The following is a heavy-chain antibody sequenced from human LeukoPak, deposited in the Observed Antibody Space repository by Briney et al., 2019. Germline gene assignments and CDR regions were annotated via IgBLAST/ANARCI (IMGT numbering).Heavy chain of an antibody. J-gene: IGHJ6*02. CDR2: ISAYNDNR. CDR3: ARGGRDGLDV. CDR1: GYTFRSSA. Sequence: ASVEVSCKASGYTFRSSAVSWVRQAPGQGLEWMGRISAYNDNRNYAQKLQGRVTMTTDSSTSTAYMELRGLTSDDTGVYYCARGGRDGLDVWGQGTTVTVSS. D-gene: IGHD3-16*01. V-gene: IGHV1-18*01.